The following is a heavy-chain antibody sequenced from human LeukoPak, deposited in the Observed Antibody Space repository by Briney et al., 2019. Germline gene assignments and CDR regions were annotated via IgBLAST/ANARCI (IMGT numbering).Heavy chain of an antibody. J-gene: IGHJ4*02. CDR1: GFTVSSNY. Sequence: GGSLRLSCAASGFTVSSNYMSWVRQAPGKGLEWVSVIYSGGSTYYADSVKGRFTISRDNAMNTLYLQMNSLRGEDTAVYYCVRGDLRLPRSTPDCWGQGTLVTVSS. V-gene: IGHV3-53*01. CDR3: VRGDLRLPRSTPDC. CDR2: IYSGGST. D-gene: IGHD5/OR15-5a*01.